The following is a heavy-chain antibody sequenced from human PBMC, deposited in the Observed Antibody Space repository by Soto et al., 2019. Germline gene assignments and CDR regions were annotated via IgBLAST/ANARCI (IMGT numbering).Heavy chain of an antibody. D-gene: IGHD2-2*01. CDR3: AKDRTPGPILQDIVVVPPAMPGY. CDR2: ISYDGSKK. J-gene: IGHJ4*02. CDR1: GFTFSSYG. Sequence: QVQLVESGGGVVQPGRSLRLSCAASGFTFSSYGMHWVRQAPGKGLEWVAVISYDGSKKYYADSVKGRFTISRDNSKNTLYLQINSLRAEDTAMYYCAKDRTPGPILQDIVVVPPAMPGYWGQGTLVTVSS. V-gene: IGHV3-30*18.